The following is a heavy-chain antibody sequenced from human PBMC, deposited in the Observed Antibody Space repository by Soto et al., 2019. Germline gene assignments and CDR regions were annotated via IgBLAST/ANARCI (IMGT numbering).Heavy chain of an antibody. Sequence: QVELQESGPGMVKPSETLSLTCKVSGGSFSSHYFSWIRQPPGEGMEWIGYVFYTGSTNYNPSLRSRVLISVDTSKNQFSLKLRSVTAADTAVYYCARQDGYYYYMDVWGKGTTVTVSS. CDR1: GGSFSSHY. CDR3: ARQDGYYYYMDV. J-gene: IGHJ6*03. V-gene: IGHV4-59*08. CDR2: VFYTGST.